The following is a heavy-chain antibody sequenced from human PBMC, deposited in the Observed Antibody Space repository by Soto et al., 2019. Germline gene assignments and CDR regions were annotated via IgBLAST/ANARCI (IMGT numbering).Heavy chain of an antibody. CDR3: ARGGTPYFDC. CDR2: ISSDGRNE. CDR1: GFEFRSEG. J-gene: IGHJ4*02. D-gene: IGHD1-1*01. V-gene: IGHV3-30*04. Sequence: QMQLVESGGGVVQPGGSLRLSCVASGFEFRSEGMLWVRQAPGKGLEWLTTISSDGRNEHYADSVQGRFTVSRDNSKNTLYLQLDSLRDEDTAVYFCARGGTPYFDCWGQGTLVTVSS.